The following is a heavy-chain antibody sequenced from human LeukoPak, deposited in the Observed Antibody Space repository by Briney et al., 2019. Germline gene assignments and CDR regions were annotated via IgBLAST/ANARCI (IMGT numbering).Heavy chain of an antibody. J-gene: IGHJ3*02. V-gene: IGHV4-39*07. Sequence: SETLSLTCTVSGGSISSSTYYWGWIRQPPGKGLEWIASIYSSGSTYYNPSLKSRVTISLDTSKNQFSLNLSSVTAADTAVYYCARAGDCYDSSGYYYVRGAFDIWGQGTMVTVSS. CDR2: IYSSGST. D-gene: IGHD3-22*01. CDR1: GGSISSSTYY. CDR3: ARAGDCYDSSGYYYVRGAFDI.